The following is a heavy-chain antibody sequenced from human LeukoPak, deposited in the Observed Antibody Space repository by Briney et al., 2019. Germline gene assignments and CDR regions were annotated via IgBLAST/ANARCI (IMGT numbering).Heavy chain of an antibody. CDR2: ISYDGSNK. D-gene: IGHD1-26*01. V-gene: IGHV3-30*18. CDR3: AKDRTVGASYWYFDL. J-gene: IGHJ2*01. Sequence: GGSLRLSCAASGFTFSSYGMHWVRQAPGKGLEWVAVISYDGSNKYYAGSVKGRFTISRDSSKNTLFLHMNTLRAEDTAIYYCAKDRTVGASYWYFDLWGRGTLVTVSS. CDR1: GFTFSSYG.